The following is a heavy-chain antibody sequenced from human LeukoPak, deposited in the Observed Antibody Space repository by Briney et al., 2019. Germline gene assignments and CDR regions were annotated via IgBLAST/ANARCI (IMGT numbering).Heavy chain of an antibody. D-gene: IGHD2-2*01. CDR3: ARDRSTSRYYHGMDV. J-gene: IGHJ6*02. CDR2: ISSRSAHI. CDR1: DSTVSSFG. Sequence: AGGSLRLSCAASDSTVSSFGMRWVRQAPGKGLFWVAAISSRSAHIYYADSVKGRFTISRDNAKKSLYLEMNNLRADDTAVYYCARDRSTSRYYHGMDVWGPGTTVIVSS. V-gene: IGHV3-21*01.